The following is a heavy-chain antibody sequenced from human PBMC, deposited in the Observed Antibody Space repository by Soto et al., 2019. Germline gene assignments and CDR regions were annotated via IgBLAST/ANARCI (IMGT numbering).Heavy chain of an antibody. V-gene: IGHV4-4*02. Sequence: QVQLQESGPGLVKPSGTLSLTCAVSGGSVSSSNWWSWVRQSPGKGLGWMGEIDHSGGAHYNPALKSRATISLDKSKNQFSLRLTSVTAADTAVYYCARVPGVVVSADDAFDIWGPGTRVIVSS. CDR1: GGSVSSSNW. J-gene: IGHJ3*02. CDR2: IDHSGGA. CDR3: ARVPGVVVSADDAFDI. D-gene: IGHD2-21*02.